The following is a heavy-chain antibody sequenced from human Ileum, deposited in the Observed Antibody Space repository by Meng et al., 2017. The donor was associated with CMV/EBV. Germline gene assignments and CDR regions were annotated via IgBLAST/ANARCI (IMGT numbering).Heavy chain of an antibody. D-gene: IGHD3-3*01. Sequence: SGFSVSASRLNWVRQAPGKGLGWVGRTRSKAYSHATEYAASVEGRFTISRDDSKNTAYLQMNSLKTDDTAVYYCATLGSGYPGARDYWGQGTLVTAPQ. V-gene: IGHV3-73*01. CDR3: ATLGSGYPGARDY. J-gene: IGHJ4*02. CDR2: TRSKAYSHAT. CDR1: GFSVSASR.